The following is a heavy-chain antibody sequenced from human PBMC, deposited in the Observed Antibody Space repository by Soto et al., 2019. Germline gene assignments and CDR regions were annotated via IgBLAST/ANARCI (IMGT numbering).Heavy chain of an antibody. D-gene: IGHD3-22*01. V-gene: IGHV3-23*01. CDR2: ISGSGGST. CDR3: AKKGIYYYDSSGSSFDY. CDR1: GFTFSSYA. Sequence: GGSLRLSCAASGFTFSSYAMSWVRQAPGKGLEWVSAISGSGGSTYYADSVKGRFTISRDNSKNTLYLQMNSLRAEDTAVYYCAKKGIYYYDSSGSSFDYWGQGTLVTVSS. J-gene: IGHJ4*02.